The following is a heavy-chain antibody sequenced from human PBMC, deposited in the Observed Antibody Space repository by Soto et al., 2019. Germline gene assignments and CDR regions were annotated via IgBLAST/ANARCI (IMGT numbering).Heavy chain of an antibody. J-gene: IGHJ4*02. CDR3: VRVEDYFDSSGYAH. CDR2: TSAYNGDT. Sequence: ASVKVSCKASGYTFSSYGITWVRQAPGQGLEWMGWTSAYNGDTHYAQNLQGRVTMTTDTSTSTGYMELRSLGYDDTAVYYCVRVEDYFDSSGYAHWGQGTLVTVSS. V-gene: IGHV1-18*04. D-gene: IGHD3-22*01. CDR1: GYTFSSYG.